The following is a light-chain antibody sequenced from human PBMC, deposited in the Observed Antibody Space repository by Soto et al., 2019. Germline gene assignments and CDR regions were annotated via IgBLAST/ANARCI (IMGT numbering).Light chain of an antibody. CDR2: EVS. CDR1: SSDVGGYNY. J-gene: IGLJ7*01. V-gene: IGLV2-14*01. CDR3: SSYTSSSTLAV. Sequence: QSALTQPASVSGSPGQSITISCTGTSSDVGGYNYVSWYQQYPGKAPKLMIYEVSNRPSGVSNRFSGSKSGNTASLTISGLQAEDEADYYCSSYTSSSTLAVFGGGTQLTVL.